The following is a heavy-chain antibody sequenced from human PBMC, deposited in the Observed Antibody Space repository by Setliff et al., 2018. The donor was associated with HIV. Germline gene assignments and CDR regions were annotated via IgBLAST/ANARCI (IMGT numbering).Heavy chain of an antibody. CDR3: ARGHLSHIAVAGQLLGKWVDP. Sequence: PSETLSLTCAVYGGSFSGYYWSWIRQPPGKGLEWIGEINHSGSTNYNPSLKSRVTISVDTSKNQFSLKLSSVTAAETAVYYCARGHLSHIAVAGQLLGKWVDPWGQGTLVTVSS. D-gene: IGHD6-19*01. J-gene: IGHJ5*02. CDR2: INHSGST. V-gene: IGHV4-34*01. CDR1: GGSFSGYY.